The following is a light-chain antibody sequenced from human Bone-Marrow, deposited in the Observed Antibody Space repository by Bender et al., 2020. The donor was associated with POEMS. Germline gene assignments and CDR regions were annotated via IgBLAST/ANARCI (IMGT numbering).Light chain of an antibody. J-gene: IGLJ3*02. CDR3: QSYDNSLGGWV. Sequence: QSALTQPASVSGSPGQSVTISCTGTSSDVGSYNLVSWYQQHPGKAPKLMIYDVSNRPSGISDRFSGSKSGNTASLTITGLQAEDEGDYYCQSYDNSLGGWVFGGGTKLTVL. V-gene: IGLV2-14*02. CDR1: SSDVGSYNL. CDR2: DVS.